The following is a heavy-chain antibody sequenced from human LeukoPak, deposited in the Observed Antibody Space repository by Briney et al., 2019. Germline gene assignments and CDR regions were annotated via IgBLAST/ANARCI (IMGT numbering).Heavy chain of an antibody. CDR3: ARGRGRSGWYDY. CDR2: INHSGST. V-gene: IGHV4-34*01. Sequence: SETLSLTCAVYGGSFGGYYWSWIRQPPGKGLEWIGEINHSGSTNYNPSLKSRVTISVDTSKNQFSLKLSSVTAADTAVYYCARGRGRSGWYDYWGQGTLVTVSS. J-gene: IGHJ4*02. D-gene: IGHD6-19*01. CDR1: GGSFGGYY.